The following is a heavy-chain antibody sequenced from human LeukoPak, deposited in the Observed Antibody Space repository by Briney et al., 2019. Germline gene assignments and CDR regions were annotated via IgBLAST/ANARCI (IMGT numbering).Heavy chain of an antibody. V-gene: IGHV4-31*03. J-gene: IGHJ6*02. Sequence: PSETLSLTCTVSGGSISSGGYYWSWIRQHPGTGLEWIGYIYYSGSTYYNPSLKSRVTISVDTSKNQFSLKLSSVTAADTAVYYCARGFAYSDYGMDVWGQGTTVTVSS. D-gene: IGHD2-21*01. CDR1: GGSISSGGYY. CDR3: ARGFAYSDYGMDV. CDR2: IYYSGST.